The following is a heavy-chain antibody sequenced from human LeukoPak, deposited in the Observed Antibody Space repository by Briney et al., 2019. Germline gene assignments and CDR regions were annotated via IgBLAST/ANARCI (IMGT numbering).Heavy chain of an antibody. CDR1: GVTFRLYA. D-gene: IGHD2-2*01. Sequence: GGSLRLSCAASGVTFRLYAMNWVRQAPGKGLEWISYINSGGDDIHYAASVKGRFTISRDDARNTLYLQLSSLRAEDTAVYYCARDTIQPGLIDDWGQGTLVTVSS. CDR3: ARDTIQPGLIDD. V-gene: IGHV3-21*05. J-gene: IGHJ4*01. CDR2: INSGGDDI.